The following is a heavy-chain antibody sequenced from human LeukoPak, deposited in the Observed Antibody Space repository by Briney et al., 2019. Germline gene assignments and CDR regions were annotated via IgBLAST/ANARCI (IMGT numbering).Heavy chain of an antibody. Sequence: QPGGSLRLSCAASGFTSGICAMSWVRHAPGKGLEWVSTINDSGGSTYYADSVKGRFTISRDNSYNTLYLQMNSLRAEDTAVYYCAKSAMSDSSGYYFDSWGQGTLVTVSS. CDR1: GFTSGICA. CDR3: AKSAMSDSSGYYFDS. J-gene: IGHJ4*02. CDR2: INDSGGST. V-gene: IGHV3-23*01. D-gene: IGHD3-22*01.